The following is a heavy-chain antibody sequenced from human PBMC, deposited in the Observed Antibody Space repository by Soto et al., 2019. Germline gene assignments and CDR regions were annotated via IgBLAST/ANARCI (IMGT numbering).Heavy chain of an antibody. J-gene: IGHJ4*02. D-gene: IGHD1-26*01. Sequence: QVQLQESGPGLVKPSETLSLTCTVSGNSITTYYWNWIRQPPGKRLEWIGYVNYSGSTNYNPYLKSRVAMSIDTSRNQFSLRLSSVTSADTAVYYCARDNGRSYRQFDFWGQGTLVTVSS. V-gene: IGHV4-59*01. CDR3: ARDNGRSYRQFDF. CDR1: GNSITTYY. CDR2: VNYSGST.